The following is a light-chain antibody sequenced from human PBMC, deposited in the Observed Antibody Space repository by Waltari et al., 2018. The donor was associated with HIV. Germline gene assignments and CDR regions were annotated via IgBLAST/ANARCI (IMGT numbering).Light chain of an antibody. V-gene: IGLV1-44*01. J-gene: IGLJ3*02. CDR2: CNN. CDR1: SSNIGSNT. CDR3: AAWDDSLNGPNWV. Sequence: QSVLTQPPSASGTPGQRVTISCSGSSSNIGSNTVNWYQQLPGTAPKPLIYCNNHRPPGVPDRFSGSKSGTSASLAISGLQSEDEADYYCAAWDDSLNGPNWVFGGGTKLTVL.